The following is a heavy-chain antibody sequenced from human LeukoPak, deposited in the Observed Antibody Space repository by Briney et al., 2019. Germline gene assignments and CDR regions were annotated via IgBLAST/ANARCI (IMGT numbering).Heavy chain of an antibody. CDR1: GFTFDDYT. J-gene: IGHJ6*02. V-gene: IGHV3-43*01. Sequence: GGSLRLSCAASGFTFDDYTMHWVRQAPGKGLEWVSLISWDGGSTYYADSVKGRFTISRDNSKNSLYLQMNSLRTEDTALYYCTGSGYYYYGMDVWGQGTTVTVSS. CDR2: ISWDGGST. CDR3: TGSGYYYYGMDV. D-gene: IGHD3-10*01.